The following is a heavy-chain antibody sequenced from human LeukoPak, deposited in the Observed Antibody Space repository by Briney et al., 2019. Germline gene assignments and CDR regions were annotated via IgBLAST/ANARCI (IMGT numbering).Heavy chain of an antibody. J-gene: IGHJ5*02. CDR1: GLTFSTHW. D-gene: IGHD4-23*01. Sequence: GGSLRLSCEASGLTFSTHWMTWVRQAPGKGLEWVANIKQDGSEKYYVDSVKGRFTISRDNAKNSLYLQMNSLRDEDAAVYYCAARYYGGSTWGQGTLVTVSS. CDR3: AARYYGGST. CDR2: IKQDGSEK. V-gene: IGHV3-7*01.